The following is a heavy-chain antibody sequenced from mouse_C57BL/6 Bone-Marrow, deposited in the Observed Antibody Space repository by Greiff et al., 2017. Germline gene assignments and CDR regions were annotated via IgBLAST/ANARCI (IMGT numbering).Heavy chain of an antibody. CDR2: IHPNSGST. J-gene: IGHJ2*01. Sequence: VQLQQPGAELVKPGASVKLSCKASDYTFTSYWMHWVKQRPGQGLEWIGIIHPNSGSTKYNEKFKSKATLTVDKSSSTAYMQLSSLSSEHSAVNNSVIWGTTVLAKRYYFDKWGQFTT. D-gene: IGHD1-1*01. CDR1: DYTFTSYW. CDR3: VIWGTTVLAKRYYFDK. V-gene: IGHV1-64*01.